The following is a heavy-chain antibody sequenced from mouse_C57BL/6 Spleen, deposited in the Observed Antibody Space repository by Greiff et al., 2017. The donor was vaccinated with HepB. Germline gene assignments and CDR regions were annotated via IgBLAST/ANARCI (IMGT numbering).Heavy chain of an antibody. CDR3: ARVPYHGGAMDY. Sequence: EVQLQQSGPGLVKPSQSLSLTCSVTGYSITSGYYWNWIRQFPGNKLEWMGYISYDGSNNYNPSLKNRISITRDTSKNQFFLKLNSVTTEDTATYYCARVPYHGGAMDYWGQGTSVTVSS. D-gene: IGHD6-5*01. CDR1: GYSITSGYY. CDR2: ISYDGSN. V-gene: IGHV3-6*01. J-gene: IGHJ4*01.